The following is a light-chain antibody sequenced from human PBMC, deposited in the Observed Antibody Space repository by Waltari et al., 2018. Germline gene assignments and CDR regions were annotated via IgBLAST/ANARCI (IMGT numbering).Light chain of an antibody. J-gene: IGLJ1*01. Sequence: QSVLTQAPSLSGAPGQRVTIPCTGRSSNIGAGYDVHWYQQLPGTAPKLLIYGNSNRPSGVPDRFSGSKSGTSASLAITGLQAEDEADYYCQSYDSSLRAFYVFGTGTKVTVL. CDR2: GNS. CDR3: QSYDSSLRAFYV. V-gene: IGLV1-40*01. CDR1: SSNIGAGYD.